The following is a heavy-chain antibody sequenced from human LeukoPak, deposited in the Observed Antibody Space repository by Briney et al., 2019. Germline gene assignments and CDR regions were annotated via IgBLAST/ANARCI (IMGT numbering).Heavy chain of an antibody. CDR2: IIPIFGTA. CDR1: GGTFSSYA. J-gene: IGHJ4*02. D-gene: IGHD3-9*01. Sequence: SAKVSCKASGGTFSSYAISWVRQAPGQGLEWMGGIIPIFGTANYAQKFQGRVTITADESTSTAYMELSSLRSEDTAVYYCARVEEYYDILTGYVYWGQGTLVTVSS. CDR3: ARVEEYYDILTGYVY. V-gene: IGHV1-69*13.